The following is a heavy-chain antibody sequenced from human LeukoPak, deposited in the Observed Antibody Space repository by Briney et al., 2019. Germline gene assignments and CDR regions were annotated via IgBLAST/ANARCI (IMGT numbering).Heavy chain of an antibody. D-gene: IGHD2-2*01. Sequence: SETLSLTCTVSGGSISSSSYYWGWIRQPPGKGLEWIGSIYYSGSTYYNPSLKSRVTISVDTSKNQFSLKLSSVTAADTAVYYCARAWGVVVPAAPAAFDIWGQGTMVTVSS. J-gene: IGHJ3*02. CDR3: ARAWGVVVPAAPAAFDI. CDR1: GGSISSSSYY. V-gene: IGHV4-39*07. CDR2: IYYSGST.